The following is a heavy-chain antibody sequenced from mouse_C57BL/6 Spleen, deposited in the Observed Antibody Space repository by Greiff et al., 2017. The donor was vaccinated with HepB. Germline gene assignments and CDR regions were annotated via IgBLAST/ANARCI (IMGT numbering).Heavy chain of an antibody. Sequence: EVQLQESGEGLVKPGGSLKLSCAASGFTFSSYAMSWVRQTPEKRLEWVAYISSGGDYIYYADTVKGRFTISRDNARNTLYLQMSSLKSEDTAMYYCTRSSYYGSSYDYYAMDYWGQGTSVTVSS. V-gene: IGHV5-9-1*02. D-gene: IGHD1-1*01. CDR2: ISSGGDYI. J-gene: IGHJ4*01. CDR3: TRSSYYGSSYDYYAMDY. CDR1: GFTFSSYA.